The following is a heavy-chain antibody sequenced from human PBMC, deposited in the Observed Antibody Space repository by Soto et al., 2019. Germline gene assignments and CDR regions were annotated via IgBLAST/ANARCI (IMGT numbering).Heavy chain of an antibody. J-gene: IGHJ3*02. V-gene: IGHV4-59*01. CDR2: IYYSGST. D-gene: IGHD3-22*01. Sequence: QVQLQESGPGLVKPSETLSLTCTVSGGSISSYYWSWIRQPPGKGLEWIGYIYYSGSTNYNPSLKSRVTISVDTSKNQFSLKLSSVTAADTAVYYCARNRNYYDSSGYFDAFDIWGQGTMVTVSS. CDR3: ARNRNYYDSSGYFDAFDI. CDR1: GGSISSYY.